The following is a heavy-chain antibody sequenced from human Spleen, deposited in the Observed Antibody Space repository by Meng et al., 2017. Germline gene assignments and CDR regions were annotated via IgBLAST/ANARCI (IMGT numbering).Heavy chain of an antibody. Sequence: QGHLRPGCAGLLKPSESLSLTCAIYGGSFSVYYWNWMRQPPGKGLEWICEVDHTGSTNCNPSLKSRVTTSVDTSKKQYFLKLSSVTAADSAVYYCMIFSTGADYWAQGTLVTVSS. D-gene: IGHD6-19*01. CDR3: MIFSTGADY. V-gene: IGHV4-34*01. CDR1: GGSFSVYY. J-gene: IGHJ4*02. CDR2: VDHTGST.